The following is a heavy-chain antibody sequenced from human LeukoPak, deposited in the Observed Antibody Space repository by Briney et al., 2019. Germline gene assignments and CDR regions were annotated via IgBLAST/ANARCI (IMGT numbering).Heavy chain of an antibody. J-gene: IGHJ4*02. V-gene: IGHV1-69*13. CDR2: IIPIFGTA. CDR3: ARGPHWDPHFDY. CDR1: GGTFSSYA. Sequence: GASVKVSCKASGGTFSSYAISWVRQAPGEGLEWMGGIIPIFGTANYAQKFQGRVTITADESTSTAYMELSSLRSEDTAVYYCARGPHWDPHFDYWGQGTLVTVSS. D-gene: IGHD7-27*01.